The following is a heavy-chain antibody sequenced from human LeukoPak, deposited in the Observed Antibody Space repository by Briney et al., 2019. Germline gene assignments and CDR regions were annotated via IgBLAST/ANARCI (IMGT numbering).Heavy chain of an antibody. V-gene: IGHV4-59*12. D-gene: IGHD3-10*01. CDR3: ARDGPVLLWFGELEYYFDY. J-gene: IGHJ4*02. Sequence: SETLSLTCTVSGGSISSYYWSWIRQPPGKGLEWIGYIYYSGSTNYNPSLKSRVTISVDTSKNQFSLKLSSVTAADTAVYYCARDGPVLLWFGELEYYFDYWGQGTPVTVSS. CDR2: IYYSGST. CDR1: GGSISSYY.